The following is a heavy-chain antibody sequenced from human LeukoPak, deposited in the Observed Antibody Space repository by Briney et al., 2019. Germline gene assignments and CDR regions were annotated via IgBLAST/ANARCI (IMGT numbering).Heavy chain of an antibody. V-gene: IGHV3-30*18. CDR2: ISYDGSNK. CDR3: AKETQHCYDFWSGYPGGGYFDY. J-gene: IGHJ4*02. CDR1: GFTFSSYG. Sequence: PGRSLRLSCAASGFTFSSYGMHWVRQAPGKGLEWVAVISYDGSNKYYADSVKGRFTISRDNSKNTLYLQMNSLRAEDTAVYYCAKETQHCYDFWSGYPGGGYFDYWGQGTLVTVSS. D-gene: IGHD3-3*01.